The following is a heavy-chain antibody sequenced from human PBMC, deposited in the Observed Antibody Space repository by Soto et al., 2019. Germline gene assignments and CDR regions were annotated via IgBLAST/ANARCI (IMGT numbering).Heavy chain of an antibody. Sequence: AASVKVSCKASGYTFTSYYMHWVRQAPGQGLEWMGIINPSGGSTSYAQKFQGRVTMTRDTSTSTVYMELSSLRSEDTAVYYCARALHFYDTSGYFYYWGQGTLGTVSS. CDR2: INPSGGST. V-gene: IGHV1-46*01. J-gene: IGHJ4*02. CDR3: ARALHFYDTSGYFYY. CDR1: GYTFTSYY. D-gene: IGHD3-22*01.